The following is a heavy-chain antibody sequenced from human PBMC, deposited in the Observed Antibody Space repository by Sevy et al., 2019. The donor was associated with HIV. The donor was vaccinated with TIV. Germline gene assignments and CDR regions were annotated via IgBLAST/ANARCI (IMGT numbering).Heavy chain of an antibody. CDR1: GFTLNNYW. D-gene: IGHD6-13*01. Sequence: GGSLRLSCVASGFTLNNYWMHWVRQAPGKGLEWVANINQDGGVTYYVDSVRVRITISRDNGRNLVLLQMNNLRVDDTALYFCVRAIAKDGSFWGQGTLVTVSS. V-gene: IGHV3-7*01. J-gene: IGHJ4*02. CDR3: VRAIAKDGSF. CDR2: INQDGGVT.